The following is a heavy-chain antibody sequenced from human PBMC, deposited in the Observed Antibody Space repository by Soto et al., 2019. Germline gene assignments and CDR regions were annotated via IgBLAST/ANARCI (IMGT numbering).Heavy chain of an antibody. V-gene: IGHV5-10-1*01. CDR2: IDPSDSQT. CDR1: GYSFAGYW. Sequence: PGESLKISCNGSGYSFAGYWITWVLQKPGKGLEWMGRIDPSDSQTYYSPSFRGHVTISATKSITTVFLQWSSLRASDTAMYYCARQIYDSDTGPNFQYYFDSWGQGTPVTVPQ. J-gene: IGHJ4*02. D-gene: IGHD3-22*01. CDR3: ARQIYDSDTGPNFQYYFDS.